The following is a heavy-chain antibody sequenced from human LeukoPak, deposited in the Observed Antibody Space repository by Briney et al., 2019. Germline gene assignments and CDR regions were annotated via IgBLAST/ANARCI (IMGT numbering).Heavy chain of an antibody. CDR2: IYYSGNT. CDR3: ARGYSGYDWYYFDY. Sequence: PSETLSLTCTVSDGSISSDYWSWIRQPPGKGLEWIGHIYYSGNTNYNPSLKSRVTISVDTSKNQSSLKLGSVTAADTAVYYCARGYSGYDWYYFDYWVQGTLVTVSS. D-gene: IGHD5-12*01. CDR1: DGSISSDY. J-gene: IGHJ4*02. V-gene: IGHV4-59*01.